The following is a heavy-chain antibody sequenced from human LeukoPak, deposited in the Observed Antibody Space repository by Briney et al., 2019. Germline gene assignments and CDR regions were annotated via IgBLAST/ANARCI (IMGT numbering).Heavy chain of an antibody. Sequence: ASVKVSCKASGYTFTSYDINWVRQATGQGLEWMGWMNPNSGNTGYAQKFQGRVTMTRNTSISTAYMELSSLRSEDTAVYYCARVPRRSGSYYFYWFDPWGQGTLVTVSS. CDR2: MNPNSGNT. CDR3: ARVPRRSGSYYFYWFDP. CDR1: GYTFTSYD. J-gene: IGHJ5*02. V-gene: IGHV1-8*01. D-gene: IGHD1-26*01.